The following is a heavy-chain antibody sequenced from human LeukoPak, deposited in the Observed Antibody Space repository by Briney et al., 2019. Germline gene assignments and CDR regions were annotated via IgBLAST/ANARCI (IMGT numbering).Heavy chain of an antibody. CDR1: GYSISSGYY. V-gene: IGHV4-38-2*01. D-gene: IGHD3-10*01. Sequence: PSETLSLTCAVSGYSISSGYYWGWIRQPPGKGLEWIGSIYHSGSTYYNPPLKSRVTISVDTSKNQFSLKLSSVTAADTAVYYCARRPGYWFDPWGQGTLVTVSS. CDR2: IYHSGST. J-gene: IGHJ5*02. CDR3: ARRPGYWFDP.